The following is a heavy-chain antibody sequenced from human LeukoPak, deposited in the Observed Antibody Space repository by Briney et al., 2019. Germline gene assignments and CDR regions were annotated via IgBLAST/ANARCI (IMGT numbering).Heavy chain of an antibody. CDR2: VYYSGST. D-gene: IGHD4/OR15-4a*01. Sequence: SETLSLTCNVSGDSITSGGFYWAWIRQSPGKGLEWIGNVYYSGSTQYNLSLKGRVTISMDMPKNQFSLNLNSVSVTDTAIYYCARRDYAAWFDPWGQGTLVTVSS. J-gene: IGHJ5*02. V-gene: IGHV4-39*01. CDR3: ARRDYAAWFDP. CDR1: GDSITSGGFY.